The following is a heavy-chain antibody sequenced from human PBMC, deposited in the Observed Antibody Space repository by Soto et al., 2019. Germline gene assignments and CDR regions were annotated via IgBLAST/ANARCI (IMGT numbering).Heavy chain of an antibody. CDR1: GYTFTGYY. CDR3: ARVPMYSSSGYYYYYGMDV. V-gene: IGHV1-2*04. J-gene: IGHJ6*02. D-gene: IGHD6-6*01. CDR2: INPNSGCT. Sequence: EASVKVSFKASGYTFTGYYMHWVRQAPGQGLEWMGWINPNSGCTNYAQKFQGWVSMTRDTSISTAYMELSRLRSDDTAVYYCARVPMYSSSGYYYYYGMDVWGQGTTVTVSS.